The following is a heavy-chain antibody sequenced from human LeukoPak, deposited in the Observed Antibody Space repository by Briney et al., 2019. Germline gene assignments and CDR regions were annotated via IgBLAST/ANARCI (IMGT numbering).Heavy chain of an antibody. CDR1: GGSISSYY. CDR3: ARGNWNYDY. J-gene: IGHJ4*02. Sequence: SESLSLTCTVSGGSISSYYWSWIRQPPGKGLEWIGYIYYSGSTNYNPSLKSRVTISVDTSKNQFSLKLSSVTAADTAVYYCARGNWNYDYWGQGTLVTVSS. D-gene: IGHD1-7*01. V-gene: IGHV4-59*01. CDR2: IYYSGST.